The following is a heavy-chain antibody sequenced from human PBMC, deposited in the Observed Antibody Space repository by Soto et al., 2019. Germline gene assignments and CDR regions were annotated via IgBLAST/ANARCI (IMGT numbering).Heavy chain of an antibody. CDR3: ARTIGYSGYDSEAYAFDI. D-gene: IGHD5-12*01. CDR2: IYPGDSDT. V-gene: IGHV5-51*01. J-gene: IGHJ3*02. CDR1: GYSFTSYW. Sequence: GESLKISCKGSGYSFTSYWIGWVRQMPGKGLEWMGIIYPGDSDTRYSPSFQGQVTISADKSISTAYLQWSSLKASDTAMYYCARTIGYSGYDSEAYAFDIWGQGTMVTVSS.